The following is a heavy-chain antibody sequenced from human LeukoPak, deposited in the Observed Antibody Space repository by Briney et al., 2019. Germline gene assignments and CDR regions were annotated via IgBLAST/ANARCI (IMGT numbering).Heavy chain of an antibody. J-gene: IGHJ4*02. Sequence: SETLSLTCTVSGGSISSGGYYWSWIRQHPGKGLEWIGYIYYSGSTYYNPSLKSRVTTSVDTSKNQFSLKLSSVTAADTAVYYCARDRYGSGVDHWGQGTLVTVSS. D-gene: IGHD3-10*01. V-gene: IGHV4-31*03. CDR3: ARDRYGSGVDH. CDR2: IYYSGST. CDR1: GGSISSGGYY.